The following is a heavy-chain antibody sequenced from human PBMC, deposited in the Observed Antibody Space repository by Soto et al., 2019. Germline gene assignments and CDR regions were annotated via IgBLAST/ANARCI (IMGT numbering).Heavy chain of an antibody. J-gene: IGHJ3*02. CDR2: ISYDGSNK. Sequence: GGSLRLSCAASGFTFISYGMHWVRQAPGKGLEWVAVISYDGSNKYYADSVKGRFTISRDNSKNTLYLQMNSLRAEDTAVYYCAKMGGYSGYDDAFDIWGQGTMVTVSS. CDR1: GFTFISYG. V-gene: IGHV3-30*18. CDR3: AKMGGYSGYDDAFDI. D-gene: IGHD5-12*01.